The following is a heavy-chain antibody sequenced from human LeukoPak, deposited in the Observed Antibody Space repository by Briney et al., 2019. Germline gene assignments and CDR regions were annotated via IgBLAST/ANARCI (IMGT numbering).Heavy chain of an antibody. CDR2: INHSGST. Sequence: SETLSLTCAVYGGSFSGYYWSWIRQPPGKGLEWIGEINHSGSTNYNPSLKSRVTISVDTSKNQFSLKLSSVTAADTAVYYCARAILTTYYDFWSGYYTSYYYYYMDVWGKGTTVTVSS. D-gene: IGHD3-3*01. CDR3: ARAILTTYYDFWSGYYTSYYYYYMDV. CDR1: GGSFSGYY. J-gene: IGHJ6*03. V-gene: IGHV4-34*01.